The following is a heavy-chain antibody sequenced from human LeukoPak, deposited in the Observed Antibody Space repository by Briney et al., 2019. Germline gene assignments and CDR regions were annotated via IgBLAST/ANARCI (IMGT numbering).Heavy chain of an antibody. D-gene: IGHD3-22*01. J-gene: IGHJ4*02. Sequence: ASVKVSCKASGYTFTGYYMHWVRQAPGQGLEWMGWINPNSGGTNYAQKFQGRVTITADESTSTAYMELSSLRSEDTAVYYCARVTHSYYYDSSGYDYWGQGTLVTVSS. V-gene: IGHV1-2*02. CDR3: ARVTHSYYYDSSGYDY. CDR2: INPNSGGT. CDR1: GYTFTGYY.